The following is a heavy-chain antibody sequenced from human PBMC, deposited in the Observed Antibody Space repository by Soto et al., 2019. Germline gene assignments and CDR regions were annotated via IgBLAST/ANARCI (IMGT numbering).Heavy chain of an antibody. J-gene: IGHJ4*02. CDR2: INSRGDNT. V-gene: IGHV3-23*01. CDR3: GNGLENHYNYDY. Sequence: PGESLRLSCAAAGFTFSNHVMSWVRQAPGKGPEWVSSINSRGDNTYYAGSVRGRFTISRDNSKSTLYLQMYSLRSEDTAVYYCGNGLENHYNYDYWGQGTLVTVSS. CDR1: GFTFSNHV. D-gene: IGHD3-16*01.